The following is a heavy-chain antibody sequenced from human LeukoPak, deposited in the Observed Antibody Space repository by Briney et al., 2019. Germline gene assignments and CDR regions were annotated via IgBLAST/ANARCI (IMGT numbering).Heavy chain of an antibody. CDR2: IKKDGSEI. CDR3: ARGGEYRGL. J-gene: IGHJ4*02. D-gene: IGHD4-17*01. V-gene: IGHV3-7*05. CDR1: RFTFSTYL. Sequence: PGGSLRLSCAASRFTFSTYLMNWVRQAPGKGLEWVANIKKDGSEIYYVDSVKGRFTISRDNANNSLYLQMNSLRAADTAVYYSARGGEYRGLWGKGNLVTVSS.